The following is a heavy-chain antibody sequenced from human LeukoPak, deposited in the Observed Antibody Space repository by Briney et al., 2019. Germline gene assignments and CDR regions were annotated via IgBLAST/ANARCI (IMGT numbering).Heavy chain of an antibody. CDR3: ATVGRYCSSTSCYLGYFDY. J-gene: IGHJ4*02. Sequence: GASVKVSCKVSGYTLTELSMHWVRQAPGKGLEWMGGFDPEDGETIYAQKFQGRVTMTEDTSTDTAYMELSSLRSEDTAVYYCATVGRYCSSTSCYLGYFDYWGQGTLVTVSS. CDR1: GYTLTELS. CDR2: FDPEDGET. D-gene: IGHD2-2*01. V-gene: IGHV1-24*01.